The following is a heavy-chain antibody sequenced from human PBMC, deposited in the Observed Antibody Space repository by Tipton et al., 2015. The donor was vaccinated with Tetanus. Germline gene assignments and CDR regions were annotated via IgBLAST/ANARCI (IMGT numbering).Heavy chain of an antibody. D-gene: IGHD2-15*01. CDR1: GFTFDDYA. J-gene: IGHJ4*02. V-gene: IGHV3-9*01. CDR2: ISWNSGSI. CDR3: AKDISSCSGGSCRTNYFNY. Sequence: AVSGFTFDDYAMHWVRQAPGKGLEWVSGISWNSGSIDYADSVKGRFTISRDNAKYSLYLQMNSLRAEDTALYYCAKDISSCSGGSCRTNYFNYWGQGTLVTVSS.